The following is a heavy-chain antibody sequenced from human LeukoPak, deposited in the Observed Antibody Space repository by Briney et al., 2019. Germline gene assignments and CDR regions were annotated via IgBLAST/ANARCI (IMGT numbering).Heavy chain of an antibody. V-gene: IGHV4-34*01. J-gene: IGHJ3*02. D-gene: IGHD3-22*01. CDR1: GGSFSGYY. CDR3: ASRYYYDSSGYEDAFDI. Sequence: SETLSLTCAVYGGSFSGYYWSWIRQPPGKGLEWIGEINHSGSTNYNPSLKSRVTISVDTSKNQFSLKLSSVTAADTAVYYCASRYYYDSSGYEDAFDIWGQGTMVTVSS. CDR2: INHSGST.